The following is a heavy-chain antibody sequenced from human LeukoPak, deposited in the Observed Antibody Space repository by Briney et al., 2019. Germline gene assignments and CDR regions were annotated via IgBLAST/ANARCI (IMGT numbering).Heavy chain of an antibody. CDR1: GATFSSYA. V-gene: IGHV1-69*13. D-gene: IGHD1-26*01. CDR3: ARVLPAEWSSGSYKLNDY. J-gene: IGHJ4*02. CDR2: ISSVVGTA. Sequence: SVKLSCTASGATFSSYAISWVRQAPGQGLEWVAGISSVVGTAYYAEKFQGRVTITADESTSTAYMELSSLRSEDTAVYYCARVLPAEWSSGSYKLNDYWGQGTLVTVSP.